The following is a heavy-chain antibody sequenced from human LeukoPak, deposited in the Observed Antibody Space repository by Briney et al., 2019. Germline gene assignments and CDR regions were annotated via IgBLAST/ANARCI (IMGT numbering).Heavy chain of an antibody. Sequence: TTSETLSLTCTGSGGSVSGGSYDWSWIRQPPGKVLEWVGYIDCSGSTNYNPSLKSRGSRSVETSKNQFSQKLSSVAGADKAVYSCARRTRWLRNLDAFDIWGPGTMVTVSS. CDR3: ARRTRWLRNLDAFDI. V-gene: IGHV4-61*01. CDR1: GGSVSGGSYD. J-gene: IGHJ3*02. CDR2: IDCSGST. D-gene: IGHD3-22*01.